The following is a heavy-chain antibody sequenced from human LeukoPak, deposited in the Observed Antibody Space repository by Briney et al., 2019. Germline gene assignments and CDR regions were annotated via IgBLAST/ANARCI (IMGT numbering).Heavy chain of an antibody. J-gene: IGHJ6*02. D-gene: IGHD3-16*01. CDR2: VNQDGSAK. Sequence: GGSLRLSCAASGFTFSDSWMSWVRQAPGKGLEWVANVNQDGSAKGYVDSVKGRFTISRDNARNSLYLQMSSLRPEDTAVYYCATYTHWVAGDVWGQGTTVTVSS. CDR1: GFTFSDSW. V-gene: IGHV3-7*01. CDR3: ATYTHWVAGDV.